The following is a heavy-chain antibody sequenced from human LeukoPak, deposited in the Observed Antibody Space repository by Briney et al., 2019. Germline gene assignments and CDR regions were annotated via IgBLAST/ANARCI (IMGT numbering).Heavy chain of an antibody. CDR3: ASGSTDHYRYFDY. CDR1: GVSVSSHY. CDR2: IYNGGST. Sequence: PSETLSLTCSVSGVSVSSHYWSWIRQPPGTGLEWIGYIYNGGSTNYNPSLKSRLTISVDTSKNQFSLKMASVPAADTAVYYCASGSTDHYRYFDYWGQGTLVTVSS. J-gene: IGHJ4*02. D-gene: IGHD3-22*01. V-gene: IGHV4-59*02.